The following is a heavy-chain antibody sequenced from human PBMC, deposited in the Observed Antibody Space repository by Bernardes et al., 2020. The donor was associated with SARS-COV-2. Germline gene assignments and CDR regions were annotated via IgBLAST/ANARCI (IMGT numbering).Heavy chain of an antibody. CDR1: GYSLTELP. CDR3: AGRITLFGVITGFFDR. V-gene: IGHV1-24*01. Sequence: ASVKVSCMVSGYSLTELPIHWVRQAPGKGLEWMGGFDSADGQTIHAQQFQGRVTMIEDTSTDTAYMELNNLRSGETAVYFCAGRITLFGVITGFFDRWGQGPLVTGSS. D-gene: IGHD3-3*01. CDR2: FDSADGQT. J-gene: IGHJ4*02.